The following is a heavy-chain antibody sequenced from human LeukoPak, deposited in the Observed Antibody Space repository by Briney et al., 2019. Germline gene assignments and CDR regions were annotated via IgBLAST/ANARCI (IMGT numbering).Heavy chain of an antibody. V-gene: IGHV3-48*04. Sequence: GGSLRLSCAASGFTFSSYSMNWVRQAPGKGLEWVSYISSSSSTIYYADSVKGRFTISRDNAKNSLYLQMNSLRAEDTAVYYCARVQYYDSNPLDIWGQGTMVTVSS. CDR1: GFTFSSYS. CDR3: ARVQYYDSNPLDI. D-gene: IGHD3-22*01. CDR2: ISSSSSTI. J-gene: IGHJ3*02.